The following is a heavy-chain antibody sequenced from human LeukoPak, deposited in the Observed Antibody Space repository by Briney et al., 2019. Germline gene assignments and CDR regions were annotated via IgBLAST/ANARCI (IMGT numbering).Heavy chain of an antibody. V-gene: IGHV4-34*01. CDR3: ARLGSRHSGALHYYYYYYMDV. Sequence: RPSETLSLTCAVYGGSFSGYYWSWIRQPPGKGLEWIGEITHSGSTTYNPSLKSRVTISVDTSKNQFSLKLSSVTAADTAVYYCARLGSRHSGALHYYYYYYMDVWGKGTTVTISS. CDR1: GGSFSGYY. CDR2: ITHSGST. J-gene: IGHJ6*03. D-gene: IGHD2-15*01.